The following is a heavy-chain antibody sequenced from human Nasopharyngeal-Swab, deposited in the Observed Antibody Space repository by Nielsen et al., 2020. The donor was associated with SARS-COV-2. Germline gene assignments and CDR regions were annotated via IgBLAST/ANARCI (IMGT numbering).Heavy chain of an antibody. CDR2: MNPNSGGT. J-gene: IGHJ4*02. D-gene: IGHD3-16*01. CDR1: GYIFIDYY. V-gene: IGHV1-2*02. CDR3: ARAYGSGSYALHY. Sequence: ASVKVSCKASGYIFIDYYIHWVRQAPGQGLEWMGWMNPNSGGTHYAQKFQGRVTMTRDTSSITAYMELSSLRSDDTAVYYCARAYGSGSYALHYWGQGTLVTVSS.